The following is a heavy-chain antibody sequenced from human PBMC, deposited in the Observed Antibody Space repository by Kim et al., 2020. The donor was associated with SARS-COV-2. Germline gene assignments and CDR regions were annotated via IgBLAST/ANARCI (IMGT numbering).Heavy chain of an antibody. CDR1: GFTFGDYA. D-gene: IGHD3-9*01. Sequence: GGSLRLSCTASGFTFGDYAMSWFRQAPGKGLEWVGFIRSKAYGGTTEYAASVKGRFTISRDDSKSIAYLQMNSLKTEDTAVYYCTRDDLYYDILTGYYPPFDYWGQGTLVTVSS. CDR2: IRSKAYGGTT. CDR3: TRDDLYYDILTGYYPPFDY. V-gene: IGHV3-49*03. J-gene: IGHJ4*02.